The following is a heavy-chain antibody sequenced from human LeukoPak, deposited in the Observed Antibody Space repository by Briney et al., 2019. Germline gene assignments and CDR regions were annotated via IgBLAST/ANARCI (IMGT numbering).Heavy chain of an antibody. CDR3: ARDQDIVVVVAALRQREMGGFDP. Sequence: ASVKVSCKASGYTFTNYDINWVRQATGQGPECMGWMNPKSGNTGYAQKFQGRVTMTRNTSISTAYMELSSLRSDDTAVYYCARDQDIVVVVAALRQREMGGFDPWGQGTLVTVSS. J-gene: IGHJ5*02. CDR2: MNPKSGNT. V-gene: IGHV1-8*01. CDR1: GYTFTNYD. D-gene: IGHD2-15*01.